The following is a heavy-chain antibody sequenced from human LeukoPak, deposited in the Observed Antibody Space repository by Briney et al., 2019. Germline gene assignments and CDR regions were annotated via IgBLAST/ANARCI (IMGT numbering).Heavy chain of an antibody. V-gene: IGHV1-24*01. CDR1: GYTLTELS. CDR3: ARDPLWFGDHIHWGFDY. CDR2: FDPEDGET. J-gene: IGHJ4*02. Sequence: VASVKVSCKVSGYTLTELSMHWVRQAPGKGLEWMGGFDPEDGETIYAQKFQGRVTMTEDTSTDTAYMELSSLRAEDTAVYYCARDPLWFGDHIHWGFDYWGQGTLVTVSS. D-gene: IGHD3-10*01.